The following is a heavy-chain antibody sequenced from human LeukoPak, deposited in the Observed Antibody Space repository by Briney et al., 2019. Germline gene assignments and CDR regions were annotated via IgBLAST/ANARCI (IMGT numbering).Heavy chain of an antibody. CDR2: IYYSGST. Sequence: SETLSLTCTVSGGSISSSSYYWGWIRQPPGKGLEWIGSIYYSGSTYYNPSLKSRVTISVDTSKNQFSLKLSSVTAADTAVYYCARGSVVVVPAARGAFDIWGQGTMVTVSS. CDR3: ARGSVVVVPAARGAFDI. CDR1: GGSISSSSYY. D-gene: IGHD2-2*01. V-gene: IGHV4-39*07. J-gene: IGHJ3*02.